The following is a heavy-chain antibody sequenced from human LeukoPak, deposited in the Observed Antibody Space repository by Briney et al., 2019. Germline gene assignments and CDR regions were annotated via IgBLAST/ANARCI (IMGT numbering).Heavy chain of an antibody. V-gene: IGHV3-21*01. D-gene: IGHD6-13*01. J-gene: IGHJ6*03. CDR3: ARDGIAAAGIVYYYYYMDV. CDR1: GFTLSTYT. CDR2: ISSSSNYI. Sequence: GGSLRLSCAASGFTLSTYTMNWVRQAPGKGLEWVSSISSSSNYIYYADSVKGRFTISRDDAKNSLYLQMNSLRAEDTAVYYCARDGIAAAGIVYYYYYMDVWGKGTTVTVSS.